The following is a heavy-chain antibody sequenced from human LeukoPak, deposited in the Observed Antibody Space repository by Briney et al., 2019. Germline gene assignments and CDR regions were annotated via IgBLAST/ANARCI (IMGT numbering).Heavy chain of an antibody. D-gene: IGHD2-21*02. J-gene: IGHJ3*02. CDR1: GFTFSTYA. CDR3: AKDLVVVTPSGIFDI. Sequence: PGGSLRLSCAASGFTFSTYAMSWVRQAPGKGLEWVSTITTAGDSTYYADSVKGRFTISRDNSKNTLYLHMNILRAEDTAVYYCAKDLVVVTPSGIFDIWGQGTIVTVSS. V-gene: IGHV3-23*01. CDR2: ITTAGDST.